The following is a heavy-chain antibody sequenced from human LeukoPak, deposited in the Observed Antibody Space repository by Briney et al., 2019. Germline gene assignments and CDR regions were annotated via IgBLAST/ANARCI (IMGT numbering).Heavy chain of an antibody. CDR2: VDPEDGET. D-gene: IGHD2-2*01. J-gene: IGHJ6*03. Sequence: GASVKVSCKASGYTFTDYYMHWVQQAPGKGLEWMGRVDPEDGETIYAEKFQGRVTITADTSTDTAYMELSSLRSEDTAVYYCATIYCSSTSCYEDYYYYMDVWGKGTTVTVSS. CDR1: GYTFTDYY. CDR3: ATIYCSSTSCYEDYYYYMDV. V-gene: IGHV1-69-2*01.